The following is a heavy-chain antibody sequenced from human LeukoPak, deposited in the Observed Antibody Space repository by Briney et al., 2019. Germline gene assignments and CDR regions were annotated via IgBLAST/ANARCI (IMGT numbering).Heavy chain of an antibody. Sequence: GGSLRLSCAGSGFTFSRYSMNWFRQAPGTGLERVSSISSRSTNIFYADSVEGRFTISRDNAKKSLYLQMNSLGAEDTAVYYCARDAQWLVPEGYFYYMVVWGKGTTVTVSS. V-gene: IGHV3-21*01. CDR1: GFTFSRYS. CDR2: ISSRSTNI. D-gene: IGHD6-19*01. J-gene: IGHJ6*03. CDR3: ARDAQWLVPEGYFYYMVV.